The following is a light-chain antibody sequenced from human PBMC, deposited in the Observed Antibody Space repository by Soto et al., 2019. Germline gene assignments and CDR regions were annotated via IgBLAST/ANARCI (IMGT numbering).Light chain of an antibody. CDR2: DAS. CDR1: QSVSSY. CDR3: QQSSNWPPTWT. J-gene: IGKJ1*01. Sequence: EIVLSQSPATLSLSPGERATLSCRASQSVSSYLAWYQHIPGQAPRLLIYDASKRATGIPARFSGSGSGTDFTLTISSLEPEDFAVYYCQQSSNWPPTWTFGQGTKVEVK. V-gene: IGKV3-11*01.